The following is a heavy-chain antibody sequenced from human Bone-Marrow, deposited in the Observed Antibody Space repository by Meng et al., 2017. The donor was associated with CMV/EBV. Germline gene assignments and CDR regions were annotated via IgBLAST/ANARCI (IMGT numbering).Heavy chain of an antibody. CDR2: ISKGGPTI. V-gene: IGHV3-11*01. J-gene: IGHJ6*01. CDR3: GGTDGRGMDV. Sequence: GESLKIPCAASGFTFSDYYMNWFRQAPGKGLEWVSYISKGGPTIYYADSVKGRFTISRDNAKNSLYLQMDSLRAEDTAVYYCGGTDGRGMDVWGQGTTVTGSS. CDR1: GFTFSDYY. D-gene: IGHD2-8*01.